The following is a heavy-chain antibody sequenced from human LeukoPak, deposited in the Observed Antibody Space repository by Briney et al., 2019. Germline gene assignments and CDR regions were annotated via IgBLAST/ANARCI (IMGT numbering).Heavy chain of an antibody. V-gene: IGHV3-23*01. CDR2: ISGSGGST. Sequence: PGGSLRLSSAASGFTFSSYAVSWVRQAPGEGLEWVSAISGSGGSTYYADSVKGRFTISRDNSKNTLYLQMNSLRAEDTAVYYCAKSGYCSSTSCYGHYYYYYGMDVWGQGPTVTVS. J-gene: IGHJ6*02. CDR3: AKSGYCSSTSCYGHYYYYYGMDV. CDR1: GFTFSSYA. D-gene: IGHD2-2*03.